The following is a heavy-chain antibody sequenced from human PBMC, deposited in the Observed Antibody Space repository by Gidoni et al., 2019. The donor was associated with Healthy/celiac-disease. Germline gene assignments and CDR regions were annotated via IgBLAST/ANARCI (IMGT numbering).Heavy chain of an antibody. D-gene: IGHD6-13*01. CDR2: IIPIFGTA. V-gene: IGHV1-69*01. CDR3: AREPGVRAAAGNWWAPYYFDY. J-gene: IGHJ4*02. Sequence: QVQLVQSGAEVKKPGSSVKVSCKASGGTFSSYAISWVRQAPGQGLEWMGGIIPIFGTANYAQKFQGRVTITADESTSTAYMELSSLRSEDTAVYYCAREPGVRAAAGNWWAPYYFDYWGQGTLVTVSS. CDR1: GGTFSSYA.